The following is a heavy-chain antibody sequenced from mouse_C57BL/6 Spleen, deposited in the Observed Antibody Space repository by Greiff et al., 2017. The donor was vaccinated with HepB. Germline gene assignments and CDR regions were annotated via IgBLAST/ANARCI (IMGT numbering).Heavy chain of an antibody. Sequence: EVQLQQSGPELVKPGASVKISCKASGYTFTDYYMNWVKQSHGKSLEWIGDINPNNGGTSYNQKFKGKATLTVDKSSSTAYMELRSLTSEDAAVYYCARSGYSNYECAYWGQGTLVTVSA. CDR2: INPNNGGT. CDR3: ARSGYSNYECAY. J-gene: IGHJ3*01. CDR1: GYTFTDYY. V-gene: IGHV1-26*01. D-gene: IGHD2-5*01.